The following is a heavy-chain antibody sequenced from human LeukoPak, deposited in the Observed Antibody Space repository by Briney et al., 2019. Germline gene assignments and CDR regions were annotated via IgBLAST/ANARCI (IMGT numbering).Heavy chain of an antibody. CDR2: INWNGGST. J-gene: IGHJ3*02. Sequence: PGGSLRLSCAASGFTFDDYGMSWVRQAPGKGLEWVSGINWNGGSTGYADSVKGRFTISRDNAKNSLYLQVNSLRAEDTAVYYCARGSRFGVVERDAFDIWGLGTMVTVSS. CDR3: ARGSRFGVVERDAFDI. V-gene: IGHV3-20*04. D-gene: IGHD3-3*01. CDR1: GFTFDDYG.